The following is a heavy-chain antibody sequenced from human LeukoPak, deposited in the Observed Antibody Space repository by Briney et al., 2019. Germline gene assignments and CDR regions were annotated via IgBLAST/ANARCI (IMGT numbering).Heavy chain of an antibody. J-gene: IGHJ5*01. CDR2: IDHSGST. CDR3: ARGLRVHNGSGNLFDL. CDR1: GGTFRGFF. D-gene: IGHD3-10*01. Sequence: KPSETLSLTCAVSGGTFRGFFWSWIRQPPGKGPAWIGEIDHSGSTNYDPSLESRVTLSVDTSKNQVSLTLNSVTAADTAVYFCARGLRVHNGSGNLFDLLGQGTLVTVSS. V-gene: IGHV4-34*01.